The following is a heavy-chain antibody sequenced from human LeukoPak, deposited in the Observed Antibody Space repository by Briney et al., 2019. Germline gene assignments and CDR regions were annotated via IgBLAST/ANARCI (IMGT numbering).Heavy chain of an antibody. CDR1: GYTFTGYY. V-gene: IGHV1-2*02. D-gene: IGHD6-13*01. CDR3: ARSNGFPAAGLRGYYGMDV. CDR2: INPNSGGT. J-gene: IGHJ6*02. Sequence: ASVKVSCKASGYTFTGYYMHWVRQAPGQGLEWMGWINPNSGGTNYAQKFQGRVTMTRDTSISTAYMELSRLRSDDTAVYYCARSNGFPAAGLRGYYGMDVWGQGTTVTVSS.